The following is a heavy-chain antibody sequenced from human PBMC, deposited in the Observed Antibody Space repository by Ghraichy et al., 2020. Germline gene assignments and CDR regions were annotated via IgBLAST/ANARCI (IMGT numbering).Heavy chain of an antibody. CDR1: DVPIRSDF. V-gene: IGHV4-59*08. CDR3: ARHGSSGYRELDY. D-gene: IGHD3-22*01. J-gene: IGHJ4*02. CDR2: ISQRGIT. Sequence: SETLSLTCNVSDVPIRSDFWTWIRQTAGNGLERIGYISQRGITKYNPSLNSRVTISVDTSKNQISLKVSSVTAADTAVYYCARHGSSGYRELDYWGQGTLVTVS.